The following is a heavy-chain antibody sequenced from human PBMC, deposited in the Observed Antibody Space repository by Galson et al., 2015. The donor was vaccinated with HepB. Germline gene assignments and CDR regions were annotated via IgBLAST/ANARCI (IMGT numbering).Heavy chain of an antibody. J-gene: IGHJ4*02. D-gene: IGHD2-2*01. CDR3: ATRSSTYCSSTSCYGGFDY. CDR1: GFTFSSYA. Sequence: SLRLSCAASGFTFSSYAMSWVRQAPGKGLEWVSAISGSGGSTYYADSVKGRFTISRDNSKNTLYLQMNSLRAEDTAVYYYATRSSTYCSSTSCYGGFDYWGQGTLVTVSS. CDR2: ISGSGGST. V-gene: IGHV3-23*01.